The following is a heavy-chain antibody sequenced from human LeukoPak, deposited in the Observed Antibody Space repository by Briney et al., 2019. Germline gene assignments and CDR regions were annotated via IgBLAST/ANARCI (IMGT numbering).Heavy chain of an antibody. CDR1: GFTFSSYW. Sequence: PGGSLRLSCAASGFTFSSYWMTWVRQAPGKGLEWVANIKGDGSIKAYVDSVKGRFTISRDNAKNSVYLQMNSLTTEDTAIYYCARDTNFRPGDYWGQGTLVTVSS. J-gene: IGHJ4*02. V-gene: IGHV3-7*01. CDR2: IKGDGSIK. CDR3: ARDTNFRPGDY. D-gene: IGHD5-24*01.